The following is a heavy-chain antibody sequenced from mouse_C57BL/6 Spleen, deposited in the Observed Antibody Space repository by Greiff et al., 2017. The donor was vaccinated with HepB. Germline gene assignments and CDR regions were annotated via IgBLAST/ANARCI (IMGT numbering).Heavy chain of an antibody. CDR3: ARDRITTVVDAMDY. D-gene: IGHD1-1*01. CDR1: GYSFTSGYF. Sequence: ESGPGLVKPSQSLSLTCSVTGYSFTSGYFWNWIRQFPGNKLEWMGYISYDGSNNYNPSLKNRIPITRDTSKNQFFLKLNSVTTEDTATYYCARDRITTVVDAMDYWGQGTSVTVSS. CDR2: ISYDGSN. J-gene: IGHJ4*01. V-gene: IGHV3-6*01.